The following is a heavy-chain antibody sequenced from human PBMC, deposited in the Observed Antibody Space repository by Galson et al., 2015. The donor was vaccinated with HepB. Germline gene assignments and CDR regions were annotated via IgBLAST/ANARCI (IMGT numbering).Heavy chain of an antibody. J-gene: IGHJ4*02. CDR3: ARGTPYFATSGNYLTLDY. CDR2: INHSGST. D-gene: IGHD3-22*01. Sequence: SETLSLTCAVYGGSFSGYYWSWIRQPPGKGLEWIGEINHSGSTNYNPSLKSRVTISVDTSKNQFSLKLSSVTAADTAVYYCARGTPYFATSGNYLTLDYWGQGTLVTVSS. CDR1: GGSFSGYY. V-gene: IGHV4-34*01.